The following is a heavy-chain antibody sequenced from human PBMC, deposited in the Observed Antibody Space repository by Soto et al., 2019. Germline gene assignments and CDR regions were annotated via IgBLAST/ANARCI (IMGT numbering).Heavy chain of an antibody. D-gene: IGHD2-8*01. Sequence: SQTLSLTWAVSGGSFTSNNWWTWVRHPPRQGLEWIGKFYRTGSTNNNPSLKSRVTLPLDKYENQFSLKVTSMTTADTAVYYCATRDPKTNVDYCRQGTLVTVSS. CDR3: ATRDPKTNVDY. CDR2: FYRTGST. CDR1: GGSFTSNNW. J-gene: IGHJ4*02. V-gene: IGHV4-4*02.